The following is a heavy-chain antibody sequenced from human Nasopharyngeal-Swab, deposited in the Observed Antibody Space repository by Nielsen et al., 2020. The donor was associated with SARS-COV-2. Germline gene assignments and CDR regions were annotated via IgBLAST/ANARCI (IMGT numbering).Heavy chain of an antibody. CDR1: GVIFRNYW. V-gene: IGHV3-74*01. CDR2: VNEDGSRT. Sequence: GGSLRLSCVASGVIFRNYWMHWVRQAPGKGLVWVSRVNEDGSRTDYADSVKGRFTISRDNAKNSLYLQMNNLRAEDTAVYYCARDHLMTVTIPYYYYGMDVWGQGTTVTVSS. CDR3: ARDHLMTVTIPYYYYGMDV. J-gene: IGHJ6*02. D-gene: IGHD4-11*01.